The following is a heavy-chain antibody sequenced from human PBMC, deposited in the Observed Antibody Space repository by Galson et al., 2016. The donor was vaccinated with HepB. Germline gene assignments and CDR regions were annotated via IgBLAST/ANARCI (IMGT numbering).Heavy chain of an antibody. CDR3: ARGADDYNSAGYAFAF. CDR1: GFTFSRFW. D-gene: IGHD3-22*01. J-gene: IGHJ4*02. V-gene: IGHV3-7*03. CDR2: IKQDASAK. Sequence: SLRLSCAASGFTFSRFWMSWVRQAPGKGLEWVANIKQDASAKFYVDSVKGRFSISRDNAKNLVFLQLGSLRADDTAVYYCARGADDYNSAGYAFAFGGQGTLVSVSS.